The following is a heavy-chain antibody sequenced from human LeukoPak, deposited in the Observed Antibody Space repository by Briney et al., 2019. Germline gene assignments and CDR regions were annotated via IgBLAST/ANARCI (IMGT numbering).Heavy chain of an antibody. CDR2: ISYDGNKK. CDR1: GFTFSTYA. Sequence: GGSLRLSCAASGFTFSTYAMHWVRQAPGKGLEWVAVISYDGNKKYYTDSVKGRFILSRDNSKNTLYLQMNSLRPEDTAVYYCARGRPHGNDYWGQGTLVTDSS. V-gene: IGHV3-30-3*01. CDR3: ARGRPHGNDY. D-gene: IGHD4-23*01. J-gene: IGHJ4*02.